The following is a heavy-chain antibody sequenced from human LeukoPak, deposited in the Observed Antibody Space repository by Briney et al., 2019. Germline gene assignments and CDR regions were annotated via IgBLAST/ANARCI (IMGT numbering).Heavy chain of an antibody. Sequence: DSVKVSCKASGYTFTNYYMHWVRQAPGQGLEWMGIINPSGGGASYAQKFQGRLTMTRDTSTSTVYMEMSSLTSEDTAVYYCARDGSEDTAMDGFDPWGQGTLVTVSS. CDR2: INPSGGGA. CDR1: GYTFTNYY. V-gene: IGHV1-46*01. J-gene: IGHJ5*02. D-gene: IGHD5-18*01. CDR3: ARDGSEDTAMDGFDP.